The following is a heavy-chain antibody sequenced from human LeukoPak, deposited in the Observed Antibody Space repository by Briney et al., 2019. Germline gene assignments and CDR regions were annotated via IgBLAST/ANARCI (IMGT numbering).Heavy chain of an antibody. CDR2: IYYSGST. Sequence: DPSETLSLTCTVSGGSIGSTNYYWGWIRQPPGKGLEWIANIYYSGSTYYNPSLKSRVTISVDTSKNQFPLRLNSVTAADTSIYYCARIPTNAVPSAHNGFDIWGQGTMLTVSS. V-gene: IGHV4-39*01. D-gene: IGHD6-19*01. CDR3: ARIPTNAVPSAHNGFDI. J-gene: IGHJ3*02. CDR1: GGSIGSTNYY.